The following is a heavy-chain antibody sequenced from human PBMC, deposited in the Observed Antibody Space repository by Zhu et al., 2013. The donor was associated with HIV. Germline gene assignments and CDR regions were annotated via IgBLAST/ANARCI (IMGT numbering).Heavy chain of an antibody. V-gene: IGHV3-23*01. CDR2: ISGSGLST. J-gene: IGHJ3*01. Sequence: EVQLLESGGGLVQPGGSLRLSCAASGFTFDHYAMNWVRQAPGKGLEWVSGISGSGLSTKYADSVKGRFTISRDNSNNSLYLQMTSLRSEDTARYYCAKGIEITTFGVVDGDAFDYWGQGTEVTVSS. D-gene: IGHD3-3*01. CDR3: AKGIEITTFGVVDGDAFDY. CDR1: GFTFDHYA.